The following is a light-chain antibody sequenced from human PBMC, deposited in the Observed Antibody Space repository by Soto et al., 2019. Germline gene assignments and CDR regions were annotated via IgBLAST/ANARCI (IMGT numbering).Light chain of an antibody. CDR3: CSYAGSNSWV. J-gene: IGLJ3*02. Sequence: QSALTQPASVSGSPGQSITISCTGTSSDIGGYNYVSWYQQHPGRAPKLIIYEVSYRPSGSSNRFSGSKSGNTASLTISGLQAEDEADYYCCSYAGSNSWVFGGGTKLTVL. CDR2: EVS. CDR1: SSDIGGYNY. V-gene: IGLV2-14*01.